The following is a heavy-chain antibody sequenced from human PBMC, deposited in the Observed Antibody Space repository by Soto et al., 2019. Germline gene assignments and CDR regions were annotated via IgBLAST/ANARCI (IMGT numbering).Heavy chain of an antibody. CDR2: IYYSGST. J-gene: IGHJ4*02. D-gene: IGHD3-3*01. CDR1: GGSISSYY. Sequence: SETLSLTCTVFGGSISSYYWSWIRQPPGKGLEWIGYIYYSGSTNYNPSLKSRVTISVDTSKNQFSLKLSSVTAADTAVYYCARHVRYYDFAGDFDYWGQGTLVTVS. V-gene: IGHV4-59*08. CDR3: ARHVRYYDFAGDFDY.